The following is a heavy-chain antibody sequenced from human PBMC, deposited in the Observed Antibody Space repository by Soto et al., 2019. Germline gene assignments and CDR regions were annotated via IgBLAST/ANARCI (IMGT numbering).Heavy chain of an antibody. CDR2: ISYDGSNK. V-gene: IGHV3-30-3*01. D-gene: IGHD3-9*01. CDR1: GFTFSSYA. CDR3: ARGDYDILTGYYDY. Sequence: QVQLVESGGGVVQPGRSLRLSCAASGFTFSSYAMHWVRQAPGKGREWVAVISYDGSNKYYADSVKGRFTISRDNSKNTLYLQMNSLRAEDTAVYYCARGDYDILTGYYDYWGQGTLVTVSS. J-gene: IGHJ4*02.